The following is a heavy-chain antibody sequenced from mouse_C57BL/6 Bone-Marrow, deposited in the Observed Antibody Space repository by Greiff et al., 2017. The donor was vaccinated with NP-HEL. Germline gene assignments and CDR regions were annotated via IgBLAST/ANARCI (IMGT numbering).Heavy chain of an antibody. D-gene: IGHD2-3*01. CDR2: IYPGDGDT. Sequence: QVQLQQSGPELVKPGASVKISCKASGYAFSSSWMNWVKQRPGKGLEWIGRIYPGDGDTNYNGQFKGKATLTADKSSSTAYIQLSSLTSEDSAVYFCAREWLLPAWFAYWGQGTLVTVSA. V-gene: IGHV1-82*01. CDR1: GYAFSSSW. J-gene: IGHJ3*01. CDR3: AREWLLPAWFAY.